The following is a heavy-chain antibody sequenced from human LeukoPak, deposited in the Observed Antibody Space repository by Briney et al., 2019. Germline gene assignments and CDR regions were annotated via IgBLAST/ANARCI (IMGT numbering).Heavy chain of an antibody. CDR1: GVSITTYY. D-gene: IGHD2-2*02. V-gene: IGHV4-59*01. CDR3: ARAYTSWSFDY. J-gene: IGHJ4*02. CDR2: IYYSGNT. Sequence: SETLSLTCTVSGVSITTYYWSCIRQPPGKGLEWIGFIYYSGNTNYNPSLKSRVTISVDTSKNQFSLKLSSVTAADTAVYYCARAYTSWSFDYWGQGTLVTVSS.